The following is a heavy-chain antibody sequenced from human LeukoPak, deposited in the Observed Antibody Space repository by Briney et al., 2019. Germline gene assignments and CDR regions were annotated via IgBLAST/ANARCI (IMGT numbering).Heavy chain of an antibody. CDR2: IYTSGST. Sequence: SETLSLTCTVSGGSISSGSYYWSWIRQPAGKGLEWIGRIYTSGSTNYNPSLKSRVTISVDTSKNQFSLKLSSVTAADTAVYYCARSRITIFGVVPLDWFDPWGQGTLVTVSS. D-gene: IGHD3-3*01. CDR1: GGSISSGSYY. V-gene: IGHV4-61*02. CDR3: ARSRITIFGVVPLDWFDP. J-gene: IGHJ5*02.